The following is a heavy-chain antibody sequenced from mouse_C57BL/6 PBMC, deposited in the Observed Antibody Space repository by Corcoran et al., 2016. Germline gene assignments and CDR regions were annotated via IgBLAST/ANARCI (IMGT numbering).Heavy chain of an antibody. J-gene: IGHJ1*03. CDR2: INPNNGGT. CDR1: GYTFTDYY. D-gene: IGHD1-1*01. V-gene: IGHV1-26*01. Sequence: EVQLQQSGPELVKPGASVKISCKASGYTFTDYYMNWVKQSHGKSLEWIGDINPNNGGTSYNQKFKGKATLTVDKSSSTAYMELRSLTSEDSAVYYCARDGSSRYWYVDVWGTGTTVTVSS. CDR3: ARDGSSRYWYVDV.